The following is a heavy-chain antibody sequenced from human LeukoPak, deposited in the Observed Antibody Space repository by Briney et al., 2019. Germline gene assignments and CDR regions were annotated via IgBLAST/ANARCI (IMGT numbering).Heavy chain of an antibody. Sequence: GGSLRLSCAASGFTVSSNYMSWVRQAPGKGLEWVSVIYSGGSTYYADSVKGRFTISRDNSKNALYLQMNNLRAEDTAVYYCARGGELLRPADYWGQGPLITVSS. V-gene: IGHV3-66*01. CDR1: GFTVSSNY. D-gene: IGHD1-26*01. CDR2: IYSGGST. J-gene: IGHJ4*02. CDR3: ARGGELLRPADY.